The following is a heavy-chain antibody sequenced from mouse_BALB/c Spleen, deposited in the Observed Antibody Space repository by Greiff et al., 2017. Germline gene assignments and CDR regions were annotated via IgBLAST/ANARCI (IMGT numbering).Heavy chain of an antibody. CDR2: IDPENGDT. CDR1: GFNIKDYY. Sequence: VQLQQSGAELVRSGASVKLSCTASGFNIKDYYMHWVKQRPEQGLEWIGWIDPENGDTEYAPKFQGKATMTADTSSNTAYLQLSSLTSEDTAVYYCNAWGGNYPWFAYWGQGTLVTVSA. J-gene: IGHJ3*01. V-gene: IGHV14-4*02. CDR3: NAWGGNYPWFAY. D-gene: IGHD2-1*01.